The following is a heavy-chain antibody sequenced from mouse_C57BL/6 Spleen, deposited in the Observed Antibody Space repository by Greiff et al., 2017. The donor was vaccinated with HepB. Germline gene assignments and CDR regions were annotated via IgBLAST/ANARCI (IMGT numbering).Heavy chain of an antibody. CDR2: ISSGSSTI. CDR1: GFTFSDYG. J-gene: IGHJ4*01. CDR3: ARPTVVAMDY. Sequence: EVQLVESGGGLVKPGGSLKLSCAASGFTFSDYGMHWVCQAPEKGLEWVAYISSGSSTIYYADTVKGRFTISRDNAKNTLFLQMTSLRSEDTAMYYCARPTVVAMDYWGQGTSVTVSS. D-gene: IGHD1-1*01. V-gene: IGHV5-17*01.